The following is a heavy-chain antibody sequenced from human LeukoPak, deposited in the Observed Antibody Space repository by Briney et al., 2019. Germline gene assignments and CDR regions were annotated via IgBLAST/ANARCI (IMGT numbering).Heavy chain of an antibody. J-gene: IGHJ4*02. D-gene: IGHD2-21*02. Sequence: ASVKVSCKASGYTFTGYYMHWVRQAPGQGLEWMGWINPNSGGTNYAQKFQGRVTMTRDTSISTAYMELSRLRSDDTAVYYCARDLLSMSCGDCYIRDYWGQGTLVTVSS. CDR2: INPNSGGT. CDR3: ARDLLSMSCGDCYIRDY. CDR1: GYTFTGYY. V-gene: IGHV1-2*02.